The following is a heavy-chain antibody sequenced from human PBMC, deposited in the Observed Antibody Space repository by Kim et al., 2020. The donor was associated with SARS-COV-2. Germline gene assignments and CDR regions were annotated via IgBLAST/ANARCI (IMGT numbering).Heavy chain of an antibody. CDR1: GFTFSIYW. Sequence: GGSLRLSCAASGFTFSIYWMHWVRQAPGKGLVWVSRVASDGSSTSYADPVKGRFTISRDNAKNTLYLQMNSLRAEDTAVYYCASGSSSTTNYGMDVWGQGTTVIVSS. J-gene: IGHJ6*02. CDR3: ASGSSSTTNYGMDV. CDR2: VASDGSST. D-gene: IGHD6-6*01. V-gene: IGHV3-74*01.